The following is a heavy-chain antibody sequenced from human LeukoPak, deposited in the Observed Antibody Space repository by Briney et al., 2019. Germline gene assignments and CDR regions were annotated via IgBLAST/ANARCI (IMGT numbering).Heavy chain of an antibody. Sequence: GGSLRLSCAASGFTVSSNYMSWVRQAPGKGLEWVSVIYSGGSTYYADSVKGRFTISRDNSKNTLYLQMDSLRAEDTAVYYCARVLAVALDYWGQGTLVTVSS. J-gene: IGHJ4*02. CDR1: GFTVSSNY. D-gene: IGHD6-19*01. CDR3: ARVLAVALDY. CDR2: IYSGGST. V-gene: IGHV3-53*01.